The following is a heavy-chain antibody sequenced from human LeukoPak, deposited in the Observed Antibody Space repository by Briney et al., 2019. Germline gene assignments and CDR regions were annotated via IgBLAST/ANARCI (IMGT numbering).Heavy chain of an antibody. CDR2: INTDGSST. D-gene: IGHD6-19*01. Sequence: GGSLRLSCAASGFTFSSYWMHWVRQAPGKGLVWVSRINTDGSSTSYADSVKGRFTISRDNAKNTLYLQMNSLRAEDTAVYYCARGVASGWYLMVGYYYYYMDVRGKGTTVTVSS. J-gene: IGHJ6*03. CDR3: ARGVASGWYLMVGYYYYYMDV. CDR1: GFTFSSYW. V-gene: IGHV3-74*01.